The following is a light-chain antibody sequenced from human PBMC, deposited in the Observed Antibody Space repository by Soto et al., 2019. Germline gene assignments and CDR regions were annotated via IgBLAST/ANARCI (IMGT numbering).Light chain of an antibody. V-gene: IGLV2-11*01. CDR3: CSYAGSSTYV. J-gene: IGLJ1*01. CDR1: SSDVGGYNF. CDR2: DVT. Sequence: QSVLTQPRSVSGSPGQSVTISCTGTSSDVGGYNFVSWFQQHPGKAPKLMIYDVTERPSGVPDRFSGSKSGNTASLTISGVQAEDEAYYYCCSYAGSSTYVFGTGTKVTVL.